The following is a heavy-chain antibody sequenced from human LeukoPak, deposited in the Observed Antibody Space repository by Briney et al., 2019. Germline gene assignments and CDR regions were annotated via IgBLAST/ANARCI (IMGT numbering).Heavy chain of an antibody. D-gene: IGHD3-10*01. CDR2: IYYSGST. J-gene: IGHJ4*02. Sequence: PSETLSLTCTVPGGSVSSGSYYWSWIRQPPGKGLEWIGYIYYSGSTNYNPSLKSRVTISVDTSKNQFSLKLSSVTAADTAVYYCARTAGFRELFPFDYWGQGTLVTVSS. CDR3: ARTAGFRELFPFDY. V-gene: IGHV4-61*01. CDR1: GGSVSSGSYY.